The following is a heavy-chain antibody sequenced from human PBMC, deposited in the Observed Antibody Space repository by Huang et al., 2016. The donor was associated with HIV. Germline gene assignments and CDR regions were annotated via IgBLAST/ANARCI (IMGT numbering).Heavy chain of an antibody. D-gene: IGHD5-18*01. J-gene: IGHJ4*02. CDR1: GYRFTNYW. CDR2: IYLGDSDT. V-gene: IGHV5-51*03. Sequence: EVQLVQSGAVVKKPGESLKISCKGSGYRFTNYWIGWVTQMPGKGLEWMGIIYLGDSDTKYSPSCQGQVTISAYKSVSTAYLQWSRLKASDSAVYYCARPLLGYSNGYYFDNWGQGTLVTVSS. CDR3: ARPLLGYSNGYYFDN.